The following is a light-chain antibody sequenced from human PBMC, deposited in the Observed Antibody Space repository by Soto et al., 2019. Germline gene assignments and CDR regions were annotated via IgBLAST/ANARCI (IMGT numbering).Light chain of an antibody. CDR2: DVT. CDR3: CAYAGSYTYV. J-gene: IGLJ1*01. V-gene: IGLV2-11*01. Sequence: QSVLTQPRSVSGSPGQTLTISCTGTSSDVGAYNYVSWYQQRPGKAPQFIIYDVTKRPSGVPDRFSGSKSGNTASLTISGLQADDEADYFCCAYAGSYTYVFGTGTQLTVL. CDR1: SSDVGAYNY.